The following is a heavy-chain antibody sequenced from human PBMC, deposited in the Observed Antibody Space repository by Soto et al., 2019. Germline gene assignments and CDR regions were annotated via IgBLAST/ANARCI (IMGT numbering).Heavy chain of an antibody. J-gene: IGHJ5*02. V-gene: IGHV4-31*03. CDR2: IYYSGST. CDR3: ARSVMRAAAGTRWFDP. Sequence: SETLSLTCTVSGGSISSGGYYWSWIRQHPGKGLEWIGYIYYSGSTYYNPSLKSRVTISVDTSKNQFSLKLSSVTAADTAVYYCARSVMRAAAGTRWFDPWGQGTLLTLCS. D-gene: IGHD6-13*01. CDR1: GGSISSGGYY.